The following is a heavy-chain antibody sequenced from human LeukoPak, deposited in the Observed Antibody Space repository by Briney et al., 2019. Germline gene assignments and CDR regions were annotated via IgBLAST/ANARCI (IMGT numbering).Heavy chain of an antibody. CDR3: ARRGTYYVFDY. Sequence: SETLSLTCSVAGGSISSYYWSWIRQPPGKGLEWIGYINYSGSTFYNPSLRSRVTMSVDTSKRQFSLNLNSVTAADTAVYYCARRGTYYVFDYWGQGTLVTVSS. D-gene: IGHD1-26*01. CDR1: GGSISSYY. J-gene: IGHJ4*02. V-gene: IGHV4-59*01. CDR2: INYSGST.